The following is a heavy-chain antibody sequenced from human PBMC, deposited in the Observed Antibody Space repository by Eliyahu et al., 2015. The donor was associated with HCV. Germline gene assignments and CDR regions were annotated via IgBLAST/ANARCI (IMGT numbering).Heavy chain of an antibody. V-gene: IGHV3-53*01. Sequence: EVQLVESGGGLIQPGGSLRLSCAASGFTVSSNYMSWVRQAPGKGPGGGSVIYSGGSTYYADSVKGRFTISRDNSKNTLYLQMNSLRAEDTAVYYCARGAIAARTYYFDYWGQGTLVTVSS. D-gene: IGHD6-6*01. CDR3: ARGAIAARTYYFDY. CDR1: GFTVSSNY. CDR2: IYSGGST. J-gene: IGHJ4*02.